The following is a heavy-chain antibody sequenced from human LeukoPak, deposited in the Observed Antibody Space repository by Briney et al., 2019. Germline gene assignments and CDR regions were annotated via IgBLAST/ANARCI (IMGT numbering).Heavy chain of an antibody. Sequence: SETLSLTCTVSGGSISSSSYYWGWIRQPPGKGLEWIGSIYYSGSTYYNPSLKSRVTISVDTSKNQFSLKLSSVTAADTAVYYCASRYGDYPFDYWGQGTLVTVSS. CDR1: GGSISSSSYY. V-gene: IGHV4-39*07. J-gene: IGHJ4*02. CDR3: ASRYGDYPFDY. CDR2: IYYSGST. D-gene: IGHD4-17*01.